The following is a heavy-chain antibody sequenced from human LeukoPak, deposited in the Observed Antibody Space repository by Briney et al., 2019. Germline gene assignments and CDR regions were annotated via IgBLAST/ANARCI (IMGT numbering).Heavy chain of an antibody. CDR1: GYSISSGYY. Sequence: SETLSLTCTVSGYSISSGYYWGWIRQPPGKGLEWIGSIYHSGSAYYNPSLKSRVTISVDTSKNQFSLKLSSVTAADTAVYYCARAASMVRGVTLYYFDYWGQGTLVTVSS. CDR2: IYHSGSA. D-gene: IGHD3-10*01. CDR3: ARAASMVRGVTLYYFDY. V-gene: IGHV4-38-2*02. J-gene: IGHJ4*02.